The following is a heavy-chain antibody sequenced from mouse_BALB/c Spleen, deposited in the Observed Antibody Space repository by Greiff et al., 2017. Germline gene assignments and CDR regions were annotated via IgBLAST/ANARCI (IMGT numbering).Heavy chain of an antibody. J-gene: IGHJ4*01. CDR2: IDPENGDT. CDR1: GFNINDYY. D-gene: IGHD2-5*01. CDR3: SAWGVTKAMDY. V-gene: IGHV14-4*02. Sequence: EVKLQESGAELVRPGASVKLSCTASGFNINDYYMHWVKQRPEQGLEWIGWIDPENGDTEYAPKFQGKATMTADTSSNTAYLQLSSLTSEDTAVYYCSAWGVTKAMDYWGQGTSVTVSS.